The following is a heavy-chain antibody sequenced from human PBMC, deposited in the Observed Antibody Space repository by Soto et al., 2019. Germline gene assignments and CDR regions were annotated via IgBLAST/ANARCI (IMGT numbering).Heavy chain of an antibody. CDR3: ARDYYDSSGYRRFDT. V-gene: IGHV4-38-2*02. D-gene: IGHD3-22*01. Sequence: SETLSLTCAVSGYSISSGYYWGWIRQPPGKGLEWIGSIYHSGSTYYNPSLKSRVTISVDTSKNQFSLKLSSVTAADTAVYYSARDYYDSSGYRRFDTWGQGTLVTVSS. J-gene: IGHJ5*02. CDR1: GYSISSGYY. CDR2: IYHSGST.